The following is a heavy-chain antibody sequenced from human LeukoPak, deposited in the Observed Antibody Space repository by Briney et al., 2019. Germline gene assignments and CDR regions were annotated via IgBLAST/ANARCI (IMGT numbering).Heavy chain of an antibody. CDR2: FITVFGTA. CDR3: ARDVDDVVVIPAAMDV. V-gene: IGHV1-69*01. J-gene: IGHJ6*02. D-gene: IGHD2-2*01. Sequence: SVKVSCKASGGTFSNYAISWVRQAPGQRLEWIGGFITVFGTAHYAQNFQGRVTITADESTSTVYLELSSLRSEDTAVYYCARDVDDVVVIPAAMDVWGQGTAVTVSS. CDR1: GGTFSNYA.